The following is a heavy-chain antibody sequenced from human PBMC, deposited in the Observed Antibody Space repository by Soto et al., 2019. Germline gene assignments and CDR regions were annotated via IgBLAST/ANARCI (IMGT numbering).Heavy chain of an antibody. CDR1: GFTFSSNG. V-gene: IGHV3-30*03. Sequence: QVQLVESGGGVVQPGRSLRLTCAACGFTFSSNGMHWVRQAPGKGLEWVAVVTYDGSKTYYADSVRGRFTISRDNSENTLYLQMNSLRAEDTAVYYCARWVGGSMYDNSGKYDSWGQGTLVTVSS. CDR2: VTYDGSKT. J-gene: IGHJ5*01. D-gene: IGHD3-22*01. CDR3: ARWVGGSMYDNSGKYDS.